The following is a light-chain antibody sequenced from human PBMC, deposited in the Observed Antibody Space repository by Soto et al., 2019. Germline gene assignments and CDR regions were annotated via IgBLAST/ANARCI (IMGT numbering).Light chain of an antibody. Sequence: DIQMTQSPSSLSASVGDRVTITCRASQSISNYLNWYQQKPGKAPKLLIYAASSLQSGVPSRFSGSGSGTDFTLTISSLRPEDFATYYCQPSYNTLRTFGQGTKVDIK. CDR2: AAS. CDR3: QPSYNTLRT. V-gene: IGKV1-39*01. J-gene: IGKJ1*01. CDR1: QSISNY.